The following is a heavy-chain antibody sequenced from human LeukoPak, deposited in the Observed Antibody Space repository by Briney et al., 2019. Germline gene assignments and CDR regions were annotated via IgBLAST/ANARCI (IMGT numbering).Heavy chain of an antibody. D-gene: IGHD3-10*01. CDR2: IYPGDSYT. Sequence: GESLKISRKGSGYSLTSYWIAWVRQMPGKGPGWMGIIYPGDSYTTYSPSFQGQVTIPAHKSISSACLPWRSRKASDTAVYYCARRSGSDALDIWGQGTMVTVSS. CDR1: GYSLTSYW. J-gene: IGHJ3*02. CDR3: ARRSGSDALDI. V-gene: IGHV5-51*01.